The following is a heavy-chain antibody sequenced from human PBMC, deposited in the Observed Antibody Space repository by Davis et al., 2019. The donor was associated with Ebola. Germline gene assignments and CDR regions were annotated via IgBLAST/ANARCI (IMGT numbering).Heavy chain of an antibody. Sequence: PGGSLRLSCVASGFTFSDYYMNWFRQAPGEGLEWVSLISTTGASIYYADSVRGRFTISRDNAKNSLYLQINSLRAEDTATYYCARPSSTRPYSYYYMDVWGTGTTVTVSS. CDR1: GFTFSDYY. J-gene: IGHJ6*03. D-gene: IGHD2-2*01. CDR3: ARPSSTRPYSYYYMDV. CDR2: ISTTGASI. V-gene: IGHV3-11*04.